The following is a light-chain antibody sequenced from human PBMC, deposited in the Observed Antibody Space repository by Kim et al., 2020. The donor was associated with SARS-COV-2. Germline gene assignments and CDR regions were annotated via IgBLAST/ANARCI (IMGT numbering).Light chain of an antibody. Sequence: SSVERATLSCRASQSVGSNVAWYQQKPGQAPRLLIYGASTRATDIPARFSGSGSGTEFTLIISSLQSEDLADYFCQQYDDWPPWTFGQGTKVDIK. CDR3: QQYDDWPPWT. CDR1: QSVGSN. V-gene: IGKV3-15*01. J-gene: IGKJ1*01. CDR2: GAS.